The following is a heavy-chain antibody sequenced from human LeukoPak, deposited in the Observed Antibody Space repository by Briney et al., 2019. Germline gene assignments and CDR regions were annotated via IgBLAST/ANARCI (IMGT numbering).Heavy chain of an antibody. J-gene: IGHJ5*02. V-gene: IGHV1-18*01. Sequence: ASVKVSCKASGYTLTSYCISWVRQPPGQGLEWMGWISAYNGNTNNAQKLQGRVTVTTDRCTGTAYMELRSLRSDDTGVYYCARVPPGIVVAPDWFDPWGQGTLVTVSS. CDR3: ARVPPGIVVAPDWFDP. D-gene: IGHD1-26*01. CDR1: GYTLTSYC. CDR2: ISAYNGNT.